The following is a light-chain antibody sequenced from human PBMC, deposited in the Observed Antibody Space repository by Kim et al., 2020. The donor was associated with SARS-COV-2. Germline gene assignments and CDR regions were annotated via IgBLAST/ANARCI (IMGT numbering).Light chain of an antibody. CDR1: QNLGGY. J-gene: IGKJ4*01. V-gene: IGKV3-11*01. Sequence: SFLPGHRAALSCRATQNLGGYFAWYQQKPVQPPRLLIFDATSATGIPARFSSSGSGTDFTLTISSLEPEDSAFYYCQQRSNWPPTFGGGTKVDIK. CDR3: QQRSNWPPT. CDR2: DA.